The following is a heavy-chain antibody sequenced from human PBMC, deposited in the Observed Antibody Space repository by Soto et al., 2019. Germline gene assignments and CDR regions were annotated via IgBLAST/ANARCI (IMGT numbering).Heavy chain of an antibody. CDR3: ARTITIFGVPAGFDP. D-gene: IGHD3-3*01. V-gene: IGHV4-61*01. CDR2: MSHSGGT. J-gene: IGHJ5*02. Sequence: SETLSLTCAVYGGFVSSGSYYWSWIRQPPGKGLEWIGEMSHSGGTHFNQSLKSRVTISVDTSKNQFSLKMSSVTAADTAVYYCARTITIFGVPAGFDPWGQGTLVT. CDR1: GGFVSSGSYY.